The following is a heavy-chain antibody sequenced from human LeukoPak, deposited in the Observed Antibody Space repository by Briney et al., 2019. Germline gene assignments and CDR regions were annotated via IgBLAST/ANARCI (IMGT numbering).Heavy chain of an antibody. CDR3: ARAITTRYSSGWYSVDY. Sequence: SQTLSLTCAISGDSVSSNSAAWNWIRQSPSRGLEWLGRTYYRSKWYNDYAVSVKSRITINPDTSKNQFSLQPNSVTPEDTAVYYCARAITTRYSSGWYSVDYWGQGTLVTVSS. CDR1: GDSVSSNSAA. CDR2: TYYRSKWYN. J-gene: IGHJ4*02. V-gene: IGHV6-1*01. D-gene: IGHD6-19*01.